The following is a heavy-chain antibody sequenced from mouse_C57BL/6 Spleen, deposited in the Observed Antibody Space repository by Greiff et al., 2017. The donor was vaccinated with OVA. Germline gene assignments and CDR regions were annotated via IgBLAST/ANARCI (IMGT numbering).Heavy chain of an antibody. Sequence: EVHLVESGGGLVQPGGSLSLSCAASGFTFTDYYMSWVRQPPGKALEWLGFIRHKANGYTTEYSASVKGRFTISRDNSTRFLYLLRNAVRAVYSAASDCTRSDGYDDAMDYWGQGTAVTVSS. CDR3: TRSDGYDDAMDY. J-gene: IGHJ4*01. CDR2: IRHKANGYTT. V-gene: IGHV7-3*01. CDR1: GFTFTDYY. D-gene: IGHD2-2*01.